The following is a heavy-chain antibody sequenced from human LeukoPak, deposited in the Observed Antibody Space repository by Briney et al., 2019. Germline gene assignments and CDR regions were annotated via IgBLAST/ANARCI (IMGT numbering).Heavy chain of an antibody. Sequence: GASVKVSCKASGYTFTGYYMHWVRQAPGQGLEWMGWINPNSGGTNYAQKFQGRVTMTRDTSISTAYMELSRLRSDDTAVYYCARGLRYYDSSGYHVYWGQGTLVTVSS. D-gene: IGHD3-22*01. CDR2: INPNSGGT. CDR3: ARGLRYYDSSGYHVY. J-gene: IGHJ4*02. CDR1: GYTFTGYY. V-gene: IGHV1-2*02.